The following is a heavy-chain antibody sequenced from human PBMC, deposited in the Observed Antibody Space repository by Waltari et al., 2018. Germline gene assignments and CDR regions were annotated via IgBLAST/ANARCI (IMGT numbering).Heavy chain of an antibody. CDR2: IIPILDIA. Sequence: QVQLVQSGAEVKKPGSSVKVSCKASGGTFSSYAISWVRQAPGQGLEWMGRIIPILDIANYAQKFQGRVTITADESTSTVYMELSSLRSEDTARYYCRVGATTGMDYWGQGTLVTVSS. CDR1: GGTFSSYA. V-gene: IGHV1-69*04. J-gene: IGHJ4*02. D-gene: IGHD1-26*01. CDR3: RVGATTGMDY.